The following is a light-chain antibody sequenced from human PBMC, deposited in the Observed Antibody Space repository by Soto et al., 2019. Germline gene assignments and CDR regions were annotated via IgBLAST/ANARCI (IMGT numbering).Light chain of an antibody. CDR1: QSVSSSY. V-gene: IGKV3-20*01. Sequence: EIVLTQSPGTLSLSPGERATLSCRASQSVSSSYLAWYQQKPGQAPRLLIDGASSRATGIPDRFSGSGSGTDFPLTISRLEPEDFAVYDCQQYASSPKTFGPGTKLEIK. J-gene: IGKJ2*01. CDR2: GAS. CDR3: QQYASSPKT.